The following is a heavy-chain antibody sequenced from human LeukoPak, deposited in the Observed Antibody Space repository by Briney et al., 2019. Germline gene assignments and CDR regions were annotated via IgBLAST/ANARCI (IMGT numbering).Heavy chain of an antibody. CDR1: GFTFSNAW. D-gene: IGHD3-10*01. V-gene: IGHV3-15*01. J-gene: IGHJ4*02. Sequence: GGSLRLSCAASGFTFSNAWMSLVRQAPGKGLEWVGRIKSKTDGGTTDYAAPVKGRFTISRDDSKNTLYLQMNSLKTEDTAVYYCTTDIRYYGSGSYYPYWGQGTLVTVSS. CDR3: TTDIRYYGSGSYYPY. CDR2: IKSKTDGGTT.